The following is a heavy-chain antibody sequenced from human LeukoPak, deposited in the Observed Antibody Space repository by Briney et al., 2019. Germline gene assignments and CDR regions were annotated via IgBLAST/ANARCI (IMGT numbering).Heavy chain of an antibody. Sequence: PSETLSLTCTVSGGSISSYYWSWIRQPPGKGLEWIGYIYTSGSTNYNPSLQSRVTISVDTSKNQFSLKLSSVTAADTAVYYCARRRDFWSGLSHYYYYMDVWGKGTSVTVSS. J-gene: IGHJ6*03. D-gene: IGHD3-3*01. CDR1: GGSISSYY. V-gene: IGHV4-4*09. CDR2: IYTSGST. CDR3: ARRRDFWSGLSHYYYYMDV.